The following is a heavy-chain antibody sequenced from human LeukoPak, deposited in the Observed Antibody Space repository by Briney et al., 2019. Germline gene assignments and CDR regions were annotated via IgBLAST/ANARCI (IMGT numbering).Heavy chain of an antibody. J-gene: IGHJ4*02. V-gene: IGHV3-30*02. CDR2: IRYDGSTQ. CDR1: GFTVSSNS. Sequence: GGSLRLSCTVSGFTVSSNSMSWVRQAPGKGLQWVAFIRYDGSTQYYTNSVKGRFTISRDNSKNTMYLHMNSLRAEDTAVYYCAKDLEYSGSGTPGAFDYWGQGTLVTVSA. D-gene: IGHD3-10*01. CDR3: AKDLEYSGSGTPGAFDY.